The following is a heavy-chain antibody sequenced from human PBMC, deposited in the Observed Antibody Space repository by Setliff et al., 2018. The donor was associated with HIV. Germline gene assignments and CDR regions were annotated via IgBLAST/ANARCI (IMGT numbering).Heavy chain of an antibody. V-gene: IGHV4-61*02. D-gene: IGHD2-2*01. CDR3: AGASSDIPGVDSNYFDD. CDR1: GDSISSGSNY. J-gene: IGHJ4*02. CDR2: IYTSGP. Sequence: SETLSLTCTVSGDSISSGSNYWSWIRQPAGKGLEWIGRIYTSGPRYNPSLENRVTISVDTSKSQFFLMLSSVTAADTAVYYCAGASSDIPGVDSNYFDDWGQGTLVTVSS.